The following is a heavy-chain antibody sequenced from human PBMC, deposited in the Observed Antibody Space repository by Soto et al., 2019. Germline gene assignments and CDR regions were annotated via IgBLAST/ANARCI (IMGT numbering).Heavy chain of an antibody. V-gene: IGHV3-23*01. D-gene: IGHD6-13*01. J-gene: IGHJ4*02. CDR1: GFTFSSYA. Sequence: EVQLLESGGGLVQPGGSLRLSCAPSGFTFSSYAMTWVRQDPGKGLELVSGISDGGARTYYADSVKGRFTISRDNSKNTLYLQMNSLRAEDTAIYYCAKAVSRWSPLDYWGQGTLVPVSS. CDR3: AKAVSRWSPLDY. CDR2: ISDGGART.